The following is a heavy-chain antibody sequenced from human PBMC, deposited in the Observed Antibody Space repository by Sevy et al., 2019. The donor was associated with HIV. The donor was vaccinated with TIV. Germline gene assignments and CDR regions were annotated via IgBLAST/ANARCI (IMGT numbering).Heavy chain of an antibody. CDR2: IWYDGSNK. CDR1: GFTFSSYG. V-gene: IGHV3-30*02. Sequence: GGSLRLSCAASGFTFSSYGMHWVRQAPGKGLEWGAFIWYDGSNKYYADSVKGRFTMSRDNSKNTLYLQMNSLRAEDTAVYYCAKDSVDEDYFDYWGQGTLVTVSS. CDR3: AKDSVDEDYFDY. D-gene: IGHD2-15*01. J-gene: IGHJ4*02.